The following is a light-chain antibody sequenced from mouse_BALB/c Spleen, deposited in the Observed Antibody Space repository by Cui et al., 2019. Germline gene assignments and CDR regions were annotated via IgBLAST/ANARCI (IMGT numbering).Light chain of an antibody. CDR3: RQYDNLWT. CDR1: QGINKF. Sequence: DIQMTQSPSSLTASQGGKVTITCKASQGINKFIAWNQAKPGQGTKVLIHYTSTLQPGNRSRCSGSGSWRDYSCSISNLEPEDIATYYCRQYDNLWTFGGGTKLEIK. CDR2: YTS. J-gene: IGKJ1*01. V-gene: IGKV19-93*01.